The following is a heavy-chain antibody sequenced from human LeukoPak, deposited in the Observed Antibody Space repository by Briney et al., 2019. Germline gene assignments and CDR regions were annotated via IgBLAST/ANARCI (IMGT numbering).Heavy chain of an antibody. J-gene: IGHJ5*02. CDR3: ARHHYDFWSGYPNWFDP. V-gene: IGHV4-39*01. CDR1: GGSISSSSYY. Sequence: PSETLSLTCTVSGGSISSSSYYWGWIRQPPGKGLEWIGSIYYSGSTYYIPSLKSRVTISVDTSKNQFSLKLSSVTAADTAVYYCARHHYDFWSGYPNWFDPWGQGTLVTVSS. D-gene: IGHD3-3*01. CDR2: IYYSGST.